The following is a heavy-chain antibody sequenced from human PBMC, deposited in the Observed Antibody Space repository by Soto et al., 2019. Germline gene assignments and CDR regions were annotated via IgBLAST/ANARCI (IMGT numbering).Heavy chain of an antibody. V-gene: IGHV4-39*02. Sequence: SETLSLTCTVSGGPIRSSSHYWGWIRQSPGTGLEWIGSIDEGGDSYYNPSLKSRVTIFVDTSKNQFSLKLISVTGADSAIYYCAREGGYVDYWGQGTLVTVSS. CDR3: AREGGYVDY. CDR2: IDEGGDS. J-gene: IGHJ4*02. D-gene: IGHD1-1*01. CDR1: GGPIRSSSHY.